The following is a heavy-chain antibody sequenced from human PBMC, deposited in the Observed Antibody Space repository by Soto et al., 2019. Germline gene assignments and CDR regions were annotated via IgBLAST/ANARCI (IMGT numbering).Heavy chain of an antibody. J-gene: IGHJ4*02. Sequence: QVQLVESGGGVVQPGTSLRLSCAASGFTFSTYGMHWVRQAPGMGLDWVALIWYDGSRTHYAESVKGRFTISRDNSKNTLLLQMNSLRAEDTAVYYCAREQIGVAGSTYDSWGQGTLVTVSS. D-gene: IGHD6-19*01. CDR3: AREQIGVAGSTYDS. CDR1: GFTFSTYG. CDR2: IWYDGSRT. V-gene: IGHV3-33*01.